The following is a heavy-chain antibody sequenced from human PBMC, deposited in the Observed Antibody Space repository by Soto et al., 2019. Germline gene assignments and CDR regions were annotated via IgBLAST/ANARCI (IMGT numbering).Heavy chain of an antibody. D-gene: IGHD5-18*01. CDR3: VRGGYSYGTNFDY. Sequence: QVQLQESGPGLVKPSDTLSLSCAVSGYSISSNYWWGWIRQPPGKGLEWIGYMSYSGSTYYNPSLKRRVTISLDTSKTQFSLKLSSVTAVDTAIYYCVRGGYSYGTNFDYWCQGNLVTVSS. CDR1: GYSISSNYW. J-gene: IGHJ4*02. V-gene: IGHV4-28*03. CDR2: MSYSGST.